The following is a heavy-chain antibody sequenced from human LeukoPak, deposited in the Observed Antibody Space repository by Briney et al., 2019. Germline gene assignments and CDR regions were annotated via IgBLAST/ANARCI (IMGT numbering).Heavy chain of an antibody. CDR2: ITGSGDNV. D-gene: IGHD3-16*01. Sequence: PGGSLRLSCAASGFTFSDWYMSWIRQAPGKGLEWLSYITGSGDNVYYADSVKGRFTVSRDNAKKSLYLQMNSLRLEDTAVYYCARAHTWGFDYWGQGALVTVSS. CDR1: GFTFSDWY. CDR3: ARAHTWGFDY. J-gene: IGHJ4*02. V-gene: IGHV3-11*01.